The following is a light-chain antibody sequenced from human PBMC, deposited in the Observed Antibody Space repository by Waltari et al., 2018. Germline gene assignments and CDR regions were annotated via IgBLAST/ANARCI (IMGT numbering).Light chain of an antibody. V-gene: IGKV1-39*01. CDR3: QQSYSTPEFT. CDR1: QSISRY. Sequence: DIQMTQSPSSLSASVGDRVTITCRASQSISRYLNWYRQKPGKAPKLLIYAASSLQSGVPSRFSGSGSGTDFTLTISSLQPEDFATYYCQQSYSTPEFTFGPGTKVDIK. J-gene: IGKJ3*01. CDR2: AAS.